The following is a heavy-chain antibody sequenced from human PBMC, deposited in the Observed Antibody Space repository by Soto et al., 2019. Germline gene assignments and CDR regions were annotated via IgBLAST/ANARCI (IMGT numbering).Heavy chain of an antibody. CDR1: GGSISSSSYY. D-gene: IGHD1-26*01. Sequence: SETLSLTCTVSGGSISSSSYYWGWIRQPPGKGLEWIGSIYYSGSTYYNPSLKSRVTISVDTSKNQFSLQLSSVTAADTAVYYCARHPHRSVGNWFDPWGQGTLVTVSS. J-gene: IGHJ5*02. V-gene: IGHV4-39*01. CDR2: IYYSGST. CDR3: ARHPHRSVGNWFDP.